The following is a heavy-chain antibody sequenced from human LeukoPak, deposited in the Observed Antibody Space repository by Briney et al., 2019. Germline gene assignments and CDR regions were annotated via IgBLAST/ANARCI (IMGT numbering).Heavy chain of an antibody. Sequence: GESLKISFKGSGXSFTTYCIGWVRQMPGKGLEWMGIIYPGDSDTRYSPSFQGQVSISADKSITTAYLQWSSLKASDTAMYYCARQAGDSSGYYPYFDYWGQGTLVTVSS. V-gene: IGHV5-51*01. D-gene: IGHD3-22*01. J-gene: IGHJ4*02. CDR1: GXSFTTYC. CDR2: IYPGDSDT. CDR3: ARQAGDSSGYYPYFDY.